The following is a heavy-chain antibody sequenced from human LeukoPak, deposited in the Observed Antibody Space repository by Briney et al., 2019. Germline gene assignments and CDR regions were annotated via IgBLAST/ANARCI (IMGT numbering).Heavy chain of an antibody. CDR3: ARGLQYYYYGMDV. CDR1: GGSFSGYY. J-gene: IGHJ6*02. V-gene: IGHV4-34*01. CDR2: INHSGST. Sequence: PSETLSLTCAVYGGSFSGYYWSWIRQPPGKGLEWIGEINHSGSTNYNPSLKSRVTISVDTSKNQFSLKLSSVTAADTAVYYCARGLQYYYYGMDVWGQGITVTVSS. D-gene: IGHD4-11*01.